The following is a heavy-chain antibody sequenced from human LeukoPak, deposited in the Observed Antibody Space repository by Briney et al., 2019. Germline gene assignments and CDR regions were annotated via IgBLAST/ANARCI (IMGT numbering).Heavy chain of an antibody. J-gene: IGHJ4*02. CDR2: ISHDATSE. D-gene: IGHD3-10*01. Sequence: GGSLRLSCAASGFTFSTAAMHWLRQAPGKGLEWVAVISHDATSEFYADSLKGRLTISRDNSKNTVYLQMNSLRTEDTAVYYCAKALIRGVLPYWGQGTLVTVSS. V-gene: IGHV3-30*04. CDR3: AKALIRGVLPY. CDR1: GFTFSTAA.